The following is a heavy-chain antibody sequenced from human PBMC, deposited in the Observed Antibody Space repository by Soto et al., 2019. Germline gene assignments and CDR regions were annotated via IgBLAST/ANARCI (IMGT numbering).Heavy chain of an antibody. D-gene: IGHD3-10*01. J-gene: IGHJ5*02. Sequence: SXKVSFKASGYTXTSYDINLVRQATGQGLEWMGWMNPNSCNTGYAQKFQGRFTMTRKTSISTAYIELIILRSEDTAVYYCARLLWFGERLDWFDPWGQGTLVTVS. CDR2: MNPNSCNT. V-gene: IGHV1-8*01. CDR1: GYTXTSYD. CDR3: ARLLWFGERLDWFDP.